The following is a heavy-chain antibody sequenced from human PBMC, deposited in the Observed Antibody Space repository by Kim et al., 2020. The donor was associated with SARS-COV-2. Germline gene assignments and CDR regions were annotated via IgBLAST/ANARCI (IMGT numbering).Heavy chain of an antibody. CDR1: GFTFSSYA. D-gene: IGHD3-10*01. J-gene: IGHJ5*02. V-gene: IGHV3-23*01. CDR2: ISGSGGST. Sequence: GGSLRLSCAASGFTFSSYAMSWVRQAPGKGLEWVSAISGSGGSTYYVDSVKGRFTISRDNSKNTLYLQMNSLRAEDTAVYYCALEVTMVRGTHPGFDPWGQGTLVTVSS. CDR3: ALEVTMVRGTHPGFDP.